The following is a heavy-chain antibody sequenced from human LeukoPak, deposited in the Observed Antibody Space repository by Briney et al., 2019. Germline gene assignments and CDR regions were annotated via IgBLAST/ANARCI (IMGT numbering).Heavy chain of an antibody. V-gene: IGHV3-74*01. CDR1: GFTFINYW. CDR3: ARKTGQRGVSPY. CDR2: INSDGIST. D-gene: IGHD7-27*01. J-gene: IGHJ4*02. Sequence: AWSLRLSCAASGFTFINYWTHWVRHAPGKWMLWVSRINSDGISTICADSVKGRFTISRDNAKHTVYLQMNRLTAEDTAVYYCARKTGQRGVSPYWGQGTLVAVSS.